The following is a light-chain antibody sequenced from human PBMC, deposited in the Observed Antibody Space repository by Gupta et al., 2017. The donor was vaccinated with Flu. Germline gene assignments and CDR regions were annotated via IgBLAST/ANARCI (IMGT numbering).Light chain of an antibody. J-gene: IGLJ3*02. CDR2: KDT. CDR3: QSLGNSDSWV. Sequence: SELTQPPSVSVSPGQTASITCSGDALSTQYAYWYQQKAGQAPILVLFKDTERPSGIPERISGSSSETTVTLTITAVQAEDEADYFCQSLGNSDSWVFGAGTRLTVL. CDR1: ALSTQY. V-gene: IGLV3-25*02.